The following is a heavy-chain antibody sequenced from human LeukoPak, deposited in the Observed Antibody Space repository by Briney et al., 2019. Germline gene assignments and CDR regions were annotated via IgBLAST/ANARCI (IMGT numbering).Heavy chain of an antibody. V-gene: IGHV1-18*01. Sequence: GASVKVSCKASGYTFINYVISWVRQARGQGLEWMGWTSGDNVNTYYAQKFLGRVIMTTGISTTTAYMELRSLRPDDTAVYYCVRDWEWKAARNLFDPWGQGTRVTVSS. CDR3: VRDWEWKAARNLFDP. D-gene: IGHD6-6*01. J-gene: IGHJ5*02. CDR2: TSGDNVNT. CDR1: GYTFINYV.